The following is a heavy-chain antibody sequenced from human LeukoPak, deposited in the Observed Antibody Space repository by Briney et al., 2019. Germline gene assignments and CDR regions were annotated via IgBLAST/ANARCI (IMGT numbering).Heavy chain of an antibody. CDR3: ARGLSNYYYNMDV. CDR2: IWYDGSDK. CDR1: GFTFRSYG. Sequence: GGSLRLSCAASGFTFRSYGMHWVRQAPGKGLEWVAVIWYDGSDKYYADSVKGRFTISRDNSKNTLYLQMNSLRAEDTAVYYCARGLSNYYYNMDVWGQGTTVTVSS. J-gene: IGHJ6*02. V-gene: IGHV3-33*01.